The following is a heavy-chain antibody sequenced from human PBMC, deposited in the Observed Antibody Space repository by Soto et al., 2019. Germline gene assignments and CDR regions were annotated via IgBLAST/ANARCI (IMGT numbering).Heavy chain of an antibody. CDR1: GGYISSGGYY. CDR2: IYYSGST. D-gene: IGHD3-9*01. J-gene: IGHJ3*02. CDR3: ARARRHYGILTGYYLGVGGIVAFDI. V-gene: IGHV4-31*03. Sequence: QVQLQESGPGVVKPSQTLSLTCTVSGGYISSGGYYWSWIRQHPGKGLEWIGYIYYSGSTYYNPSLKSRVTISVDTSKNQFSLKLSSVTAADTAVYYCARARRHYGILTGYYLGVGGIVAFDIWGQGTMVTVSS.